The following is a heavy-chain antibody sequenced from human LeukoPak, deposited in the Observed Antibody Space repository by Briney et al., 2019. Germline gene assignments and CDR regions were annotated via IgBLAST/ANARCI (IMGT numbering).Heavy chain of an antibody. D-gene: IGHD1-14*01. Sequence: ASVKVSCKTSGYTFTTYGVSWVRQAPGHGLEWMGWVSGYTGNTNYAERFQGRVTMTIDAYTSMVYMELTNLGSDDTAVYFCAGGEVSASLYSFDFWGQGTLVTVS. J-gene: IGHJ4*02. CDR3: AGGEVSASLYSFDF. CDR1: GYTFTTYG. CDR2: VSGYTGNT. V-gene: IGHV1-18*01.